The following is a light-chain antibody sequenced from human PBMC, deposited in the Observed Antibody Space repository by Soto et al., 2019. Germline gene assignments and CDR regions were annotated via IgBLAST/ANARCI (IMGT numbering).Light chain of an antibody. Sequence: DIQMTQSPSTLSASVGDRVTITCRASQSISSWLAWYQQKPGKAPKLLIYDASSLESGVPSRFSGSGSGTEFTLTISSLQPDDFATYYCQQYNSSSYPFGQGTKLEIK. J-gene: IGKJ2*01. V-gene: IGKV1-5*01. CDR2: DAS. CDR3: QQYNSSSYP. CDR1: QSISSW.